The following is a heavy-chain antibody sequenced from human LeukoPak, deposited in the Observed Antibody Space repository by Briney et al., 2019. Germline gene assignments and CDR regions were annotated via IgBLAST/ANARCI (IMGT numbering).Heavy chain of an antibody. CDR1: GFTFSSYG. D-gene: IGHD3-16*01. CDR3: AKDRGGENWFDP. J-gene: IGHJ5*02. V-gene: IGHV3-30*02. Sequence: GGSLRLSCAASGFTFSSYGMHWVRQAPGKGLEWVAFIWYDGSNKYYSDSVKGRFTISGDNSKNTLYLQMNSLRAEDTAVYYCAKDRGGENWFDPWGQGTLVTVSS. CDR2: IWYDGSNK.